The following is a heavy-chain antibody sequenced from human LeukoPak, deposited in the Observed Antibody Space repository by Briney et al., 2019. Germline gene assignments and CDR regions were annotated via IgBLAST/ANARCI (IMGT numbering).Heavy chain of an antibody. D-gene: IGHD3-16*01. J-gene: IGHJ1*01. CDR1: GFTFDDYA. CDR3: ATFTYYYQH. Sequence: GGSLRLSCAASGFTFDDYAMHWVRQAPGKGLEWVSGISWNSGSIGYADSVKGRFTISRDNAKNSLYLQMNSLRAEDTALYYCATFTYYYQHWGQGTLVTVSS. CDR2: ISWNSGSI. V-gene: IGHV3-9*01.